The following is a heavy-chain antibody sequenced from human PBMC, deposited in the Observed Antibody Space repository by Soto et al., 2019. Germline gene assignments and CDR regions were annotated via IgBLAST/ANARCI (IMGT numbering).Heavy chain of an antibody. Sequence: PGGSLRLSCAASEFTFSSYGMHWVRQAPGKGLEWVAVISYDGSNKYYADSVKGRFTISRDNSKNTLYLQMNSLRAEDTAVYYCAKGPHDSSGYYFDYWGQGTLVTVSS. CDR1: EFTFSSYG. D-gene: IGHD3-22*01. CDR3: AKGPHDSSGYYFDY. V-gene: IGHV3-30*18. J-gene: IGHJ4*02. CDR2: ISYDGSNK.